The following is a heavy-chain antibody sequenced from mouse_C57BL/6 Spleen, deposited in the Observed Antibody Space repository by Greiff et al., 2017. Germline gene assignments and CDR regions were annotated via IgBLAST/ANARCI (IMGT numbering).Heavy chain of an antibody. Sequence: QVQLQQSGPELVKPGASVKISCKASGYAFSSSWMNWVKQRPGKGLEWIGRIYPGDGDTNYNGKFKGKATLTADKSSSTAYLHLSSLTSEDSAVYFCARAGKYYGSSLYAMDYWGQGTSVTVSS. V-gene: IGHV1-82*01. D-gene: IGHD1-1*01. CDR1: GYAFSSSW. CDR2: IYPGDGDT. J-gene: IGHJ4*01. CDR3: ARAGKYYGSSLYAMDY.